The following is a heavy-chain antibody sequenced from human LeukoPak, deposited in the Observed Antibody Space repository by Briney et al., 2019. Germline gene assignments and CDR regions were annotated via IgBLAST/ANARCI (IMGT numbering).Heavy chain of an antibody. J-gene: IGHJ6*02. V-gene: IGHV4-34*01. D-gene: IGHD3-10*01. CDR2: INHSGST. Sequence: NPSETLSLTCAVYGGSFSGYYWSWIRQPPGKGLEWIGEINHSGSTNYHPSLKSRVTISVDTSKNQFSLKLSSVTAADTAVYYCARVRGRIPWFGNHYYYYYGMDVWGQGTTVTVSS. CDR1: GGSFSGYY. CDR3: ARVRGRIPWFGNHYYYYYGMDV.